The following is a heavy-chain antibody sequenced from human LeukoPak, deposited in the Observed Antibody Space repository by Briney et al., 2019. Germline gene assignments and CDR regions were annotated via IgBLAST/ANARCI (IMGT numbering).Heavy chain of an antibody. CDR3: ARDSDYYDSSGYPPDY. CDR2: ISAYNGNT. V-gene: IGHV1-18*01. D-gene: IGHD3-22*01. CDR1: GYTFTSYG. J-gene: IGHJ4*02. Sequence: ASVKVSCKASGYTFTSYGISWVRQAPGQGLEWMGWISAYNGNTNYAQKLQGRVTMTTDTSTSTAYMELRSLRSDDTAVYYCARDSDYYDSSGYPPDYWGQGTLVTVSS.